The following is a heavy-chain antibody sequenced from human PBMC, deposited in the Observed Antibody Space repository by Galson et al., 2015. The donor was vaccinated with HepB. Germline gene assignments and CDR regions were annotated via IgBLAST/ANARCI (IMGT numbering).Heavy chain of an antibody. CDR1: GFIFDDYG. D-gene: IGHD3-9*01. CDR3: AKDIERLGFDY. J-gene: IGHJ4*02. CDR2: INRNGGFT. V-gene: IGHV3-20*04. Sequence: SLRLSCAASGFIFDDYGMSWVRQSPGKGLEWVSGINRNGGFTAYADSVKGRFTISRDNAKSSLYLQMNSLRAEDTALYYCAKDIERLGFDYWGQGTLVTGSS.